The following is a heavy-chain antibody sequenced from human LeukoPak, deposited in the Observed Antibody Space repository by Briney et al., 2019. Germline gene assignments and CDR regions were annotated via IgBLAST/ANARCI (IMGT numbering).Heavy chain of an antibody. J-gene: IGHJ6*02. CDR1: GFTFSSYG. Sequence: GRSLRLSCAASGFTFSSYGMHWVRQAPGRGLEWVAVIWYDGSNKYYADSVKGRFTISRDNSKNTLYLQMNSLRAEDAAVYYCAREMVRGAQGDSYYYYGMDVWGQGTTVTVSS. CDR3: AREMVRGAQGDSYYYYGMDV. CDR2: IWYDGSNK. V-gene: IGHV3-33*01. D-gene: IGHD3-10*01.